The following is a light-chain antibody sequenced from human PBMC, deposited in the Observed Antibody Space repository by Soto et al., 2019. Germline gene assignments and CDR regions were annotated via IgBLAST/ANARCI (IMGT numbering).Light chain of an antibody. CDR1: QSVSSSY. Sequence: EIVLTQSPGTLSLSPGERATLSCRASQSVSSSYLAWYQQKLGQAPRLPIYGASSRATGIPDRCSGSGSGTDFTLTISRLEPEDFAAYYWQQYGSSPRTFGQGTKVEIK. CDR2: GAS. CDR3: QQYGSSPRT. V-gene: IGKV3-20*01. J-gene: IGKJ1*01.